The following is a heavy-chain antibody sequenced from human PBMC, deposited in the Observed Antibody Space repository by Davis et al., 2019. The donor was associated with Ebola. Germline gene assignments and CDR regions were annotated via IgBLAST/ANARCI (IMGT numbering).Heavy chain of an antibody. CDR2: IYHSGST. CDR3: ARDRYDCSGGSCYWEFDY. Sequence: SETLSLTFAVPCGSIRSSNWWSWVRQPPGKGLEWVGEIYHSGSTNYNPSLKSRVTISVDKSKNQFSLKLSSVTAADTAVYYCARDRYDCSGGSCYWEFDYWGQGTLVTVSS. J-gene: IGHJ4*02. V-gene: IGHV4-4*02. D-gene: IGHD2-15*01. CDR1: CGSIRSSNW.